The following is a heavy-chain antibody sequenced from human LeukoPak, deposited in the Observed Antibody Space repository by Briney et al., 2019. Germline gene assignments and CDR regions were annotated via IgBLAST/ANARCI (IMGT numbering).Heavy chain of an antibody. Sequence: ASVKVSCKASGYTFTSYYMHWVRQAPGQGLEWMGIINPSGGSTSYAQKFQGRVTMTRDTSTSTVYMELSSLRSEDTAVYYCARDYYRRRITIFGVATLDYYYYMDVWGKGTTVTVSS. J-gene: IGHJ6*03. CDR2: INPSGGST. V-gene: IGHV1-46*01. D-gene: IGHD3-3*01. CDR3: ARDYYRRRITIFGVATLDYYYYMDV. CDR1: GYTFTSYY.